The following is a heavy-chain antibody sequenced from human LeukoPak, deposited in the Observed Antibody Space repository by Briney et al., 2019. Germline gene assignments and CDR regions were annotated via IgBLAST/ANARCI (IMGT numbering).Heavy chain of an antibody. Sequence: SETLSLTCTVSGGSISSSRYYWGWIRQPPGKGLEWIGSIYYSGSTYYNPSLKSRVTISVDTSKNQFSLKLSSVTAADTAVYYCARDAAMGASIDYWGQGTPVTVSS. J-gene: IGHJ4*02. CDR2: IYYSGST. D-gene: IGHD1-26*01. V-gene: IGHV4-39*07. CDR1: GGSISSSRYY. CDR3: ARDAAMGASIDY.